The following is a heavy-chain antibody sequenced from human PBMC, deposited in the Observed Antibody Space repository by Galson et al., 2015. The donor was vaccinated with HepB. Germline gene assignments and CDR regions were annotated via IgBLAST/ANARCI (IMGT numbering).Heavy chain of an antibody. J-gene: IGHJ6*02. CDR1: GFTFDDYG. CDR2: INWNGGST. D-gene: IGHD1-26*01. CDR3: ARVLVGAADYYYYGMDV. V-gene: IGHV3-20*01. Sequence: SLRLSCAASGFTFDDYGMSWVRQAPGKGLEWVSGINWNGGSTGYADSVKGRFTISRDNAKNSLYLQMNSLRAEDTALYHCARVLVGAADYYYYGMDVWGQGTTVTVSS.